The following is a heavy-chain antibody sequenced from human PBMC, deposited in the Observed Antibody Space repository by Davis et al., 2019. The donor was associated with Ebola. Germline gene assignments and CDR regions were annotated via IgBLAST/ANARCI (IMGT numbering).Heavy chain of an antibody. CDR1: GGSFSGYY. Sequence: MPGGSLRLSCAVYGGSFSGYYWSWIRQPPGKGLEWIGEINHSGSTNYNPSLKSRVTISVDTSKNQFSLKLSSVTAADTAVYYCARVGAVAVAGTRDYYYYYGMDVWGQGTTVTVSS. V-gene: IGHV4-34*01. J-gene: IGHJ6*02. D-gene: IGHD6-19*01. CDR2: INHSGST. CDR3: ARVGAVAVAGTRDYYYYYGMDV.